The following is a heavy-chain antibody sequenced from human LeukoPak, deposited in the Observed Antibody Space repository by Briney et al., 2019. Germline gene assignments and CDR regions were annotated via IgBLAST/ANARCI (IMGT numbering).Heavy chain of an antibody. V-gene: IGHV4-34*01. Sequence: PSETLSLTCAVYGGSFSGYYWSWIRQPPGKGLEWIGEINHSGSTNYNPSLTSRVTISVDTSKNQFSLNLSSVTAADTAVYYCARLGLVATSYYYSYMDVWGKGTTVSISS. CDR1: GGSFSGYY. CDR3: ARLGLVATSYYYSYMDV. CDR2: INHSGST. J-gene: IGHJ6*03. D-gene: IGHD2-8*02.